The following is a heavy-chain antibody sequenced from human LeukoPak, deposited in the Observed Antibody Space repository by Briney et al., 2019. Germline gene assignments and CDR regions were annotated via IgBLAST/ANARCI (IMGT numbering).Heavy chain of an antibody. V-gene: IGHV3-23*01. Sequence: GGSLRLSCAASGFTFSSYAMSWVRQAPGKGLEWVSAFSGSGGSTYYADSVKGRFTISRDNSKNTLYLQMNSLRAEDTAVYYCAKGLAVAGRGGAFDIWGQGTMVTVSS. CDR1: GFTFSSYA. D-gene: IGHD6-19*01. J-gene: IGHJ3*02. CDR3: AKGLAVAGRGGAFDI. CDR2: FSGSGGST.